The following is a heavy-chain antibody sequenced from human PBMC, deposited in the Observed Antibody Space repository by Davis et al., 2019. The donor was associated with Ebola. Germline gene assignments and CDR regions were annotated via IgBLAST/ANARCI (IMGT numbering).Heavy chain of an antibody. CDR1: GFTFSSYS. CDR2: ISSSSSYI. J-gene: IGHJ5*02. D-gene: IGHD2-15*01. V-gene: IGHV3-21*04. CDR3: ARDIGGRYCSGGSCYWYYGWFDP. Sequence: GGSLRLSCAASGFTFSSYSMNWVRQAPGKGLEWVSSISSSSSYIYYADSVKGRFTISRDNAKNSLYLQMNSLRAEDTAVYYCARDIGGRYCSGGSCYWYYGWFDPWGQGTLVTVSS.